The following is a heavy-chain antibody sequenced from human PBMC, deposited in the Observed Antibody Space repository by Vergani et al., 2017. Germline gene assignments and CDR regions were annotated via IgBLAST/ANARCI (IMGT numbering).Heavy chain of an antibody. CDR1: GASMSSVGYY. CDR3: ARGSRAFRWFDP. V-gene: IGHV4-61*02. Sequence: QVHLQQWGAGLLKPSQTLSLTCTVSGASMSSVGYYWTWIRQSAGKRLEWIGDILGSGTANYNPSFQGRVSMSVATSKNQFSLTLSSVTAADTAVYYCARGSRAFRWFDPWGQGTLVTVSS. D-gene: IGHD3-16*01. CDR2: ILGSGTA. J-gene: IGHJ5*02.